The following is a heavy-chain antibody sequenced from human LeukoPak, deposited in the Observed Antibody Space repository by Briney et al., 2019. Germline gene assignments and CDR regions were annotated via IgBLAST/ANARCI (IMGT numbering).Heavy chain of an antibody. Sequence: PGGSLRLSCAASGFTFSSYWMSWVRQAPGKGLEWVANIKQDGSEKYYVDSVKGRFTISRDNAKNSLYLQMNSLRAEDTAVYYCARVTPVHDYYYMDVWGKGTTVTISS. CDR3: ARVTPVHDYYYMDV. D-gene: IGHD2-15*01. V-gene: IGHV3-7*01. J-gene: IGHJ6*03. CDR2: IKQDGSEK. CDR1: GFTFSSYW.